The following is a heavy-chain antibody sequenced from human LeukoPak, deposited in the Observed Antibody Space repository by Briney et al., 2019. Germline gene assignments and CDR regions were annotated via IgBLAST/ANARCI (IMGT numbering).Heavy chain of an antibody. V-gene: IGHV3-30*03. CDR1: GFTFSSDN. CDR3: ATDRGWRTSGYYLYYFEY. Sequence: PGGSLRLSCAASGFTFSSDNMHWVRQAPGKGLEWVAFTSSDGATKYYGDSVRGRFTISRDNTMNSLYLQMSSLRAEDTAVYYCATDRGWRTSGYYLYYFEYWGQGTLVTYSS. J-gene: IGHJ4*02. D-gene: IGHD3-3*01. CDR2: TSSDGATK.